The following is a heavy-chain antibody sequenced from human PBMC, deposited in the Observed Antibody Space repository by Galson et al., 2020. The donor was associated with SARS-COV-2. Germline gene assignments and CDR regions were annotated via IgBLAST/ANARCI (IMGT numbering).Heavy chain of an antibody. D-gene: IGHD6-13*01. CDR2: IIPIFGTA. CDR1: GGTFSSYA. J-gene: IGHJ4*02. Sequence: SVKVSCKASGGTFSSYAISWVRQAPGQGLEWMGGIIPIFGTANYAQKFQGRVTITADESTSTAYMELSSLRSEDTAVYYCARAMGYSSSWYYFDYWGQGTLVTVSS. CDR3: ARAMGYSSSWYYFDY. V-gene: IGHV1-69*13.